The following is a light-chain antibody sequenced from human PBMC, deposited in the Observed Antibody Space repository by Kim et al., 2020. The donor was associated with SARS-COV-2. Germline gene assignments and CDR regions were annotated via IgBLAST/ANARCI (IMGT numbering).Light chain of an antibody. V-gene: IGLV1-44*01. CDR2: SNN. J-gene: IGLJ2*01. CDR3: AAWDDSLKGV. Sequence: ELTQPPSASGTPGQRVTISCSGSSSNIGSNTVNWYQQLPGTAPKLLIYSNNQRPSGVPDRFSCSKSGTSASLAISGLQSEDEADYYCAAWDDSLKGVF. CDR1: SSNIGSNT.